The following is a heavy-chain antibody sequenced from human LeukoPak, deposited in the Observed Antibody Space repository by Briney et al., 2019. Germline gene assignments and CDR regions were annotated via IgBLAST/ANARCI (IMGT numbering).Heavy chain of an antibody. CDR1: GGSISSGSYY. V-gene: IGHV4-61*01. CDR3: ARDRYSSSWSYFDY. CDR2: IYYSGST. J-gene: IGHJ4*02. Sequence: SQTLSLTCTVSGGSISSGSYYWSWIRQPPGKGLEWIGYIYYSGSTNYNPSLKSRVTISVDTSKNQFSLKLSSVTAADTAVYYCARDRYSSSWSYFDYWGQGTLVTVSS. D-gene: IGHD6-13*01.